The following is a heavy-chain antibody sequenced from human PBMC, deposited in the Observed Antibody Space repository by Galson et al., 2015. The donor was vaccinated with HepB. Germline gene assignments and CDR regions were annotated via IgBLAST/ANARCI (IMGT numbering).Heavy chain of an antibody. J-gene: IGHJ4*02. D-gene: IGHD6-13*01. CDR2: ISSSSSYT. CDR1: GFTFSDYY. CDR3: ARGVLGYSSPFDY. V-gene: IGHV3-11*06. Sequence: SLRLSCAASGFTFSDYYMSWIRQAPGKGLEWVSYISSSSSYTNYADSVKGRFTISRDNAKNSLYLQMNSLRAEDTAVYYCARGVLGYSSPFDYWGQGTLVTVSS.